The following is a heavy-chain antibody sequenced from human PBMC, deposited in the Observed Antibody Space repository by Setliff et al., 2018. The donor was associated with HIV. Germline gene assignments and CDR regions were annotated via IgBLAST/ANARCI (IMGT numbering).Heavy chain of an antibody. CDR3: ARDVGLCGVDCWPYFYFYL. CDR1: DDSIKKPDFF. J-gene: IGHJ2*01. D-gene: IGHD2-21*02. Sequence: PSETLSLTCTVSDDSIKKPDFFWVWIRQSPGKGLEWIGHIRDFSNTHYRSSLSSRITLLLDTSKKQFSPKLSSMPAADTAVYYCARDVGLCGVDCWPYFYFYLWGRGNLVTVSS. CDR2: IRDFSNT. V-gene: IGHV4-39*07.